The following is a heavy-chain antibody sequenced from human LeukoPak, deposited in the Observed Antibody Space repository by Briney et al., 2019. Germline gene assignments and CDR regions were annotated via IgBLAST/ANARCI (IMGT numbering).Heavy chain of an antibody. Sequence: GASVKVSCKAAGYTFTGYYMHWVRQAPGQGLEWMGRINPNSGGTNYAQKFQGRVTMTRDTSISTAYMELSRLRSDDTAVCYCASEGYCSSTSCYWGNYWGQGTLVTVSS. V-gene: IGHV1-2*06. CDR1: GYTFTGYY. CDR3: ASEGYCSSTSCYWGNY. CDR2: INPNSGGT. J-gene: IGHJ4*02. D-gene: IGHD2-2*01.